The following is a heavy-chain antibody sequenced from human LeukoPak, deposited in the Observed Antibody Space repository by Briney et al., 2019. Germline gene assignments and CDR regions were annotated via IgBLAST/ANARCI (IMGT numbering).Heavy chain of an antibody. CDR1: GYSFTSYW. V-gene: IGHV5-51*01. CDR3: ARLPVATIPNWFDP. Sequence: GESLKISCKGSGYSFTSYWIGWMRQMPGNGLEWMGIIYPGDSDTRYSPSFQGQVTISADKSISTAYLQWSSLKASDTAMYYCARLPVATIPNWFDPWGQGTLVTVSS. D-gene: IGHD5-12*01. CDR2: IYPGDSDT. J-gene: IGHJ5*02.